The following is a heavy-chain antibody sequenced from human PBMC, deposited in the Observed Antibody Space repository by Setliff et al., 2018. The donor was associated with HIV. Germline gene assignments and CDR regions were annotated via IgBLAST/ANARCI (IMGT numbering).Heavy chain of an antibody. D-gene: IGHD2-21*02. V-gene: IGHV1-69*13. J-gene: IGHJ4*02. CDR3: ARAGVRWTGGDCYWCFDY. Sequence: SVKVSCKASGYPFSNFGVSWVRQAPGQGLEWMGGIIPIFGTANYAQKFQGRVTITADESTSTAYMELSSLRSEDTAVYFCARAGVRWTGGDCYWCFDYWGQGTLVTVSS. CDR1: GYPFSNFG. CDR2: IIPIFGTA.